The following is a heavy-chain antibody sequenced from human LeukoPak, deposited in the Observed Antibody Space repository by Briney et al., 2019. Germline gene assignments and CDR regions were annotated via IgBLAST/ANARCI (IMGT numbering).Heavy chain of an antibody. J-gene: IGHJ4*02. CDR1: GFTFSSYA. Sequence: PGRSLRLSCADSGFTFSSYAMHWVRQAPGKGLEWVAVISYDGSNKYYADSVKGRFTISRDNSKNTLYLQMNSLRAEDTAVYYCARVPLPHPSDTAMVMMNDYWGQGTLVTVSS. D-gene: IGHD5-18*01. CDR2: ISYDGSNK. CDR3: ARVPLPHPSDTAMVMMNDY. V-gene: IGHV3-30-3*01.